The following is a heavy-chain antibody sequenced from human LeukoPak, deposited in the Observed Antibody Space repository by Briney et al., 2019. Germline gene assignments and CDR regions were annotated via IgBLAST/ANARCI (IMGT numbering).Heavy chain of an antibody. J-gene: IGHJ2*01. Sequence: GGSLRLSCAASGFTFSSHWMHWVRQAPGKGLMWVSRISTDGSSTKYAESVKGRFAISRDNAKNTLYLQMNSLRAEDTAVYYCARDRSGYYYDSSGYYAPREIYWYFDLWGRGTLVTVSS. D-gene: IGHD3-22*01. V-gene: IGHV3-74*01. CDR1: GFTFSSHW. CDR3: ARDRSGYYYDSSGYYAPREIYWYFDL. CDR2: ISTDGSST.